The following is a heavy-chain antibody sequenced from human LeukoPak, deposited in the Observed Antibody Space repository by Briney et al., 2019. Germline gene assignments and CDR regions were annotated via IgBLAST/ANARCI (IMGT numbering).Heavy chain of an antibody. CDR2: ISDRGTDT. CDR3: VKGTGFYWTRGDY. V-gene: IGHV3-23*01. CDR1: GFTFNSYA. Sequence: PPGGSLMLSCAASGFTFNSYAMRWVRQAPGKGLEWVSCISDRGTDTFYAESVKGRFTISRDNSENTLDLQMHSLRVEDTAVYYCVKGTGFYWTRGDYWGQGTLLTVAS. J-gene: IGHJ4*02. D-gene: IGHD2-8*02.